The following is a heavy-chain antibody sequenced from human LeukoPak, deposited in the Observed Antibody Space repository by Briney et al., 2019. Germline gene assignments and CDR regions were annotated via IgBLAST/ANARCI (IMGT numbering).Heavy chain of an antibody. Sequence: GASVKVSCKASGGTFSSYAISWVRQAPGQGLEWMGRISTYTGNSNFAQKYQDRVTMTTDTSTSTAYMELRNLSSDDTAVYYCARTMTTMTTHGELDFWGQGTLVTVSS. CDR1: GGTFSSYA. CDR3: ARTMTTMTTHGELDF. J-gene: IGHJ4*02. D-gene: IGHD4-17*01. CDR2: ISTYTGNS. V-gene: IGHV1-18*01.